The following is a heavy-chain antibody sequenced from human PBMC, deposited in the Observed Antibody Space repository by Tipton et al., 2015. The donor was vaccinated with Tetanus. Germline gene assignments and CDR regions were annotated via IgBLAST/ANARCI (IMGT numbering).Heavy chain of an antibody. Sequence: LRLSCTVSGGSISSGGYYWGWIRQHPGKGLEWIGYIYYSGSTYYNPSLKSRVTISVDTSKNQFSLKLSSVTAADTAVYYCARVATPSPGGYYYYYMDVWGKGTTVTVSS. CDR1: GGSISSGGYY. J-gene: IGHJ6*03. D-gene: IGHD5-12*01. CDR3: ARVATPSPGGYYYYYMDV. CDR2: IYYSGST. V-gene: IGHV4-31*02.